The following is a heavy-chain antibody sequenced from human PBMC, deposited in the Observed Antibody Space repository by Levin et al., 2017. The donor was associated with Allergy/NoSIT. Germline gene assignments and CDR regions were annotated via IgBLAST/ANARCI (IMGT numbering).Heavy chain of an antibody. V-gene: IGHV3-53*01. CDR1: GFTVSSNY. Sequence: PGGSLRLSCAASGFTVSSNYMSWVRQAPGKGLEWVSVIYSGGSTYYADSVKGRFTISRDNSKNTLYLQMNSLRAEDTAVYYCAREIVVPAAMVHYYMDVWGKGTTVTVSS. CDR2: IYSGGST. J-gene: IGHJ6*03. CDR3: AREIVVPAAMVHYYMDV. D-gene: IGHD2-2*01.